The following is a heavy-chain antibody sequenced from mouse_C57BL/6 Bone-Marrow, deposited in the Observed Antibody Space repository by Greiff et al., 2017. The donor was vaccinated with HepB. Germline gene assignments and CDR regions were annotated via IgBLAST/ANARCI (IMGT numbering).Heavy chain of an antibody. Sequence: EVMLVESGGGLVQPKGSLKLSCAASGFSFNTYAMNWVRQAPGQGLEWVARIRSRSNNYATYYADSVKDRFTIARDDSESMIYLQMNNLKTEDTAMYYCGRENYSNYDWYFDVWGTGTTVTVSS. CDR2: IRSRSNNYAT. J-gene: IGHJ1*03. CDR1: GFSFNTYA. CDR3: GRENYSNYDWYFDV. V-gene: IGHV10-1*01. D-gene: IGHD2-5*01.